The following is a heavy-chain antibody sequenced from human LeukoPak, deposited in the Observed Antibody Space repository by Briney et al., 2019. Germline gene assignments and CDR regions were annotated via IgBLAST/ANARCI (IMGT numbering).Heavy chain of an antibody. CDR1: GYSFTSHW. V-gene: IGHV5-10-1*01. CDR2: IDPSDSYT. CDR3: ARTGGGNTVTTYSWFDP. Sequence: GESLRISCKGSGYSFTSHWISWVRQMPGKGLEWMGRIDPSDSYTNYSPSFQGHVTISADKSISTAYLQWSSLKASDTAMYYCARTGGGNTVTTYSWFDPWGQGTLVTVSS. D-gene: IGHD4-17*01. J-gene: IGHJ5*02.